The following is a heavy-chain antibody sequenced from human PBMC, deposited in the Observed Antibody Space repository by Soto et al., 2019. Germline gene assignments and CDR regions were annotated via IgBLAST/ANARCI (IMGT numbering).Heavy chain of an antibody. CDR1: GGTFSSYA. Sequence: SVKVSCKASGGTFSSYAISWLRQSPGQGLEWMGGIIPIFGTANYAQKFQGRVTITADESTSTAYMELSSLRSEDTAVYYCAGAGYQTNYYYGMDVWGQGTTVTVSS. CDR3: AGAGYQTNYYYGMDV. J-gene: IGHJ6*02. CDR2: IIPIFGTA. D-gene: IGHD3-9*01. V-gene: IGHV1-69*13.